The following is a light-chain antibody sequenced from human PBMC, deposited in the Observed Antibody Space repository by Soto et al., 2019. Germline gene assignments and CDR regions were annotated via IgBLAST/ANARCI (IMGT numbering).Light chain of an antibody. CDR3: SSYTTSTSFIL. V-gene: IGLV2-14*01. CDR1: SSDIGNYDF. CDR2: EVS. J-gene: IGLJ2*01. Sequence: QSVLTQPASVSGSPGQSITISCTGTSSDIGNYDFVSWYQQVPGTAPKAMIYEVSSRPSGVSNHFSGSKSGNTASLTISGLQAEDEAYYYCSSYTTSTSFILFGGGTKVTVL.